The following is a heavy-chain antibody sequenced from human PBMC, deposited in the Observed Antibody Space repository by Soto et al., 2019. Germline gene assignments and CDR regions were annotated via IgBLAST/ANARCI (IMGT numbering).Heavy chain of an antibody. CDR2: IWYDGSNK. J-gene: IGHJ4*02. CDR1: GFTFSSYG. Sequence: GGSLRLSCAASGFTFSSYGMHWVRQAPGKGLEWVAVIWYDGSNKYYADSVKGRFTISRDNSKNTLYLQMNSLRAEDTAVYYCAREDSIAAAVFAYWGQGTLVTVSS. CDR3: AREDSIAAAVFAY. D-gene: IGHD6-13*01. V-gene: IGHV3-33*01.